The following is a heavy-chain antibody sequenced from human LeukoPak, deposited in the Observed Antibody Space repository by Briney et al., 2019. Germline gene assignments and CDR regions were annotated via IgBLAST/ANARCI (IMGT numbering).Heavy chain of an antibody. CDR1: GGSITSNH. CDR3: ARHGGHYQSDD. J-gene: IGHJ4*02. D-gene: IGHD2-21*01. V-gene: IGHV4-4*02. Sequence: SETLSLTCTVSGGSITSNHWSWVRQPPGKGLEWIGQVHHSGGTSYNPSLRSRVTISIDESENQFSLKLNSVTAADTAVYYCARHGGHYQSDDWGQGTLVTVSS. CDR2: VHHSGGT.